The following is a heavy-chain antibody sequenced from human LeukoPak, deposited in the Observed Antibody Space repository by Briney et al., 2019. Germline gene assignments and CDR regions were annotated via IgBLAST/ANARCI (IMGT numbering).Heavy chain of an antibody. CDR2: IWYDGSNK. Sequence: EGSLRLSCAASGFTFSSYGMHWVRQAPGKGLEWVAVIWYDGSNKYYADSVKGRFTISRDNSKNTLYLQMNSLIAEDTAVYYCAKDRVVAATLGYFDYWGQGTLVTVSS. V-gene: IGHV3-33*06. CDR3: AKDRVVAATLGYFDY. CDR1: GFTFSSYG. D-gene: IGHD2-15*01. J-gene: IGHJ4*02.